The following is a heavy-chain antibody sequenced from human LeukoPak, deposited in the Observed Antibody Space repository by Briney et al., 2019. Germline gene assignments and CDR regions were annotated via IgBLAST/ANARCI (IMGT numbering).Heavy chain of an antibody. J-gene: IGHJ4*02. D-gene: IGHD5-18*01. CDR1: GYTFTSYY. CDR3: ASRAGYSYVAY. V-gene: IGHV1-46*01. CDR2: INPSGGST. Sequence: ASVKVSCKASGYTFTSYYTHWVRQAPGQGLEWMGIINPSGGSTSYAQKFQGRVTMTRDTSTSTVYMELSSLRSEDTAVHYCASRAGYSYVAYWGQGTLVTVSS.